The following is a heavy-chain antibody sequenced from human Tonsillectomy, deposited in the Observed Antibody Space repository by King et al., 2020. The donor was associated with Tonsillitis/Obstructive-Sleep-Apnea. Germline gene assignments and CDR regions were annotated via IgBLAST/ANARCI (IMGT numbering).Heavy chain of an antibody. J-gene: IGHJ4*02. Sequence: VQLVESGGGLVQPGGSLRLSCAASGFTFSSYWMSWVRQAPGKGLEWVANIKQDGSEIYYVDSVKGRFTISRDNAKNSLYLQMNSLRAEDTAVSYCARDAGSFDYWGQGTLVTVSA. CDR3: ARDAGSFDY. V-gene: IGHV3-7*04. CDR2: IKQDGSEI. CDR1: GFTFSSYW. D-gene: IGHD2-15*01.